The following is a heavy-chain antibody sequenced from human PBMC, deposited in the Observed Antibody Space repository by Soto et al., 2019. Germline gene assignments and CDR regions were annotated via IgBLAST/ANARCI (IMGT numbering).Heavy chain of an antibody. D-gene: IGHD1-7*01. CDR3: ARDRLDLYVHYYYYGMEV. J-gene: IGHJ6*04. Sequence: GGSLRLSCAASGFTFSSYAMHLVRQAPGKGLEWVAVISYDGSNKYYADSVKGRFTISRDNSKNTLYLQMNSLRAEDTAVYYCARDRLDLYVHYYYYGMEVWGEGTTLTLSS. V-gene: IGHV3-30-3*01. CDR2: ISYDGSNK. CDR1: GFTFSSYA.